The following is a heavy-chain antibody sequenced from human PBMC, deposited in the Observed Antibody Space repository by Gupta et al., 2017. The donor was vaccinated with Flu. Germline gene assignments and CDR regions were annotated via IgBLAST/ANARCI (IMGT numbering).Heavy chain of an antibody. J-gene: IGHJ4*02. Sequence: QMPGKGLEWMGFIYPGDSDSRYSPSFQGQVTISADKSISTAYLQWSSLKASDTAVYYCARIRGSYNKHNFDYWGQGTLVTVSS. V-gene: IGHV5-51*01. CDR3: ARIRGSYNKHNFDY. D-gene: IGHD1-26*01. CDR2: IYPGDSDS.